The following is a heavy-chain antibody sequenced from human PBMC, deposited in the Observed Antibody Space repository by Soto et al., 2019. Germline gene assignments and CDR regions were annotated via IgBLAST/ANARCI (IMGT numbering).Heavy chain of an antibody. CDR1: GYTFTSYG. D-gene: IGHD3-3*01. CDR3: ARDGISTFGVVITDLDY. V-gene: IGHV1-18*01. Sequence: ASVKVSCKASGYTFTSYGISWVRQAPGQGLEWMGWISAYNGNTNYAQKLQGRVTTTTDTSTSTAYMELRSLRSDDTAVYYCARDGISTFGVVITDLDYWGQGTLVTVSS. J-gene: IGHJ4*02. CDR2: ISAYNGNT.